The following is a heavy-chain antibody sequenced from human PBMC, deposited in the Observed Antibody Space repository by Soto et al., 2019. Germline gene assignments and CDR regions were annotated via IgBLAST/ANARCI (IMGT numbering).Heavy chain of an antibody. J-gene: IGHJ6*02. D-gene: IGHD1-26*01. CDR3: ARVGGSYYVLDYYYYGMDV. CDR1: GGTFSSYA. Sequence: QVPLVQSGAEVKKPGSSVKVSCKASGGTFSSYAISWVRQAPGQGLEWMGGIIPIFGTANYAQKFQGRVTITADESTSTAYMELSSLRSEDTAVYYCARVGGSYYVLDYYYYGMDVWGQGTTVTVSS. CDR2: IIPIFGTA. V-gene: IGHV1-69*01.